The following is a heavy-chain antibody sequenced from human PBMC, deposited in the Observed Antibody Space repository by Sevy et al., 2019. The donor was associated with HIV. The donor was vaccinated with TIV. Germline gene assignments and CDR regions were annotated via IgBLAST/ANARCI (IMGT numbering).Heavy chain of an antibody. V-gene: IGHV3-30*18. CDR2: ISYDGSNK. Sequence: GGSLRLSCAASGFTFSSYGMHWVRQAPGKGLEWVAVISYDGSNKYYADSVKGRLTISTDNSKNTLYLQMNSLRAEDTAVYYCAKDRSRYYYYYGMDVWGQGTTVTVSS. J-gene: IGHJ6*02. CDR3: AKDRSRYYYYYGMDV. D-gene: IGHD3-10*01. CDR1: GFTFSSYG.